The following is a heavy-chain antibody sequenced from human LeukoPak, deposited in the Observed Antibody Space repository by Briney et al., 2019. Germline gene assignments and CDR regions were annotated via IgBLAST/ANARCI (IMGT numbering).Heavy chain of an antibody. CDR2: IWYDGRQK. J-gene: IGHJ3*02. CDR1: GFTFTSYG. V-gene: IGHV3-33*01. Sequence: GGSLRLSCAVSGFTFTSYGMHWVRQGPGRGLEWVAGIWYDGRQKYYADSVKGRFTISRDNSKNTLHLQMNSLRAEDTAVYYCARDRQGTPGTFDIWGQGTMVTVSP. CDR3: ARDRQGTPGTFDI. D-gene: IGHD1-1*01.